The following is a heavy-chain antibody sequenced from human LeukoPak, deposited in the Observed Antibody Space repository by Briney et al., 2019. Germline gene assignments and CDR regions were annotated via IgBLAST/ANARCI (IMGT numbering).Heavy chain of an antibody. CDR1: GGTFSSYA. V-gene: IGHV1-69*13. D-gene: IGHD2-8*01. CDR3: ASLTNIVLMVH. J-gene: IGHJ4*02. Sequence: GASVKVSCKASGGTFSSYAISWVRQAPGQGLEWMGGIIPIFGTANYAQKFQGRVTITADESTSTAYMELSSLRSEDTAVYYCASLTNIVLMVHWGQGTLVTVSS. CDR2: IIPIFGTA.